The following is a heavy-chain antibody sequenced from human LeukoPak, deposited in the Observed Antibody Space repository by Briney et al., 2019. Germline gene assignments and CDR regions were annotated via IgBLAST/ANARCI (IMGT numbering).Heavy chain of an antibody. D-gene: IGHD3-10*01. Sequence: GGSLRLSCAASGSTVSSNYMSWVRQAPGKGLEWVSVIYSGGSTYYADSVKGRFTISRDNSKNTLYLQMNSLRAEDTAVYYCARDLGFTMVRGSHYGMDVWGQGTTVTVSS. J-gene: IGHJ6*02. CDR1: GSTVSSNY. V-gene: IGHV3-66*01. CDR2: IYSGGST. CDR3: ARDLGFTMVRGSHYGMDV.